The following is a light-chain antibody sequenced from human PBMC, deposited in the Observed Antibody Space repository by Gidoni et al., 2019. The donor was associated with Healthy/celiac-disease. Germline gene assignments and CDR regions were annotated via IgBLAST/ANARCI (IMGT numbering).Light chain of an antibody. CDR3: QQSYSTPFT. CDR1: QSISSY. Sequence: DIQMTQSPSSLSASVGDRVTITCRASQSISSYLNWYQQKPGKAPKLLIYAASSLQSGVPSSFSGSGSGTDFTLTISSLQPEDFATYYCQQSYSTPFTFXXXTKVDIK. J-gene: IGKJ3*01. CDR2: AAS. V-gene: IGKV1-39*01.